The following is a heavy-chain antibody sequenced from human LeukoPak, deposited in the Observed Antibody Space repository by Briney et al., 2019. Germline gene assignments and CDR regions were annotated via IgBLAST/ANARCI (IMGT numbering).Heavy chain of an antibody. J-gene: IGHJ4*02. V-gene: IGHV3-23*01. CDR2: ISGNGDYT. CDR1: GFTFSNYA. Sequence: GGSLRLSCAASGFTFSNYAISWVRQAPGKGLQWVSTISGNGDYTYYADSVEGRFTISRDTSKNTLHLQMSSLGAEDTAVYYCAKSPVGSTFGQNPYYFFKYWGQGTLVTVSS. D-gene: IGHD2/OR15-2a*01. CDR3: AKSPVGSTFGQNPYYFFKY.